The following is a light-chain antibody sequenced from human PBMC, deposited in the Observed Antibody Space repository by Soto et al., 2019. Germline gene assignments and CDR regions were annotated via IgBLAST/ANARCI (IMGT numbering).Light chain of an antibody. V-gene: IGKV3-20*01. CDR2: GAS. CDR1: QSVSSSY. Sequence: EIVLTQSPGTLSLSPGERATLSCRASQSVSSSYLAWYQQRPGQAPRLLIYGASNRATGIPDRFSGSGSGTDFTLTISRLEPEDFAVYYCQQYGSSPSWTFGQGTKVENK. J-gene: IGKJ1*01. CDR3: QQYGSSPSWT.